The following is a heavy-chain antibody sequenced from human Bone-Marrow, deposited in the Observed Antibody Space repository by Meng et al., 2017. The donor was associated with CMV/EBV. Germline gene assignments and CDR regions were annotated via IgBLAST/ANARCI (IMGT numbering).Heavy chain of an antibody. Sequence: GESLKISCAASGFTFSSYAMHWVRQAPGKGLEWVAFIRYDASDRYHADSVRGRFTISRDDSKDTLYLQMNSLTTDDTAVYYCAKDSSNWAFDYWGQGALVTFYS. CDR3: AKDSSNWAFDY. V-gene: IGHV3-30*02. CDR1: GFTFSSYA. J-gene: IGHJ4*02. CDR2: IRYDASDR. D-gene: IGHD7-27*01.